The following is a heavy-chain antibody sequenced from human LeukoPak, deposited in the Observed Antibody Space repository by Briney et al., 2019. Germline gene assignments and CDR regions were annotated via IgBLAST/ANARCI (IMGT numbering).Heavy chain of an antibody. Sequence: GGSLRLSCEASGFTFSSYAIRWVRQAPGTGLEWVSSIPGSGGATYYADSVRGRFSISRDNSKNTLYLQMNSLRAEDTAVYYCAKSYDYVWGSEFDYWGQGTLVTVSS. CDR2: IPGSGGAT. J-gene: IGHJ4*02. D-gene: IGHD3-16*01. CDR3: AKSYDYVWGSEFDY. CDR1: GFTFSSYA. V-gene: IGHV3-23*01.